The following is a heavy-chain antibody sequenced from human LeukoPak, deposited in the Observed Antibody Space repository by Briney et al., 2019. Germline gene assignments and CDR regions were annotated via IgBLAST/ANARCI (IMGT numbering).Heavy chain of an antibody. Sequence: ASVKVSCKASGGTFSSYAISWVRQAPGQGLEWMGGIIPIFGTANYAQKFQGGVTITADESTSTAYMELSSLRSEDTAVYYCARAGVRGVIYYYYMDVWGKGTTVTVSS. J-gene: IGHJ6*03. CDR3: ARAGVRGVIYYYYMDV. CDR1: GGTFSSYA. D-gene: IGHD3-10*01. V-gene: IGHV1-69*01. CDR2: IIPIFGTA.